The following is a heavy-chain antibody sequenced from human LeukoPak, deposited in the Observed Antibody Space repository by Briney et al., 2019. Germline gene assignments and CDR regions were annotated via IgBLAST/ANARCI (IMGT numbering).Heavy chain of an antibody. CDR3: ARGIVGATDFDY. CDR2: IYYSGST. Sequence: SETLSLTCTVSGGSISSYYWSWIPQPPGKGLEWIGYIYYSGSTNYNPSLKSRVTISVDTSKNQFSLKLSSVTAADTAVYYCARGIVGATDFDYWGQGTLVTVSS. CDR1: GGSISSYY. V-gene: IGHV4-59*01. J-gene: IGHJ4*02. D-gene: IGHD1-26*01.